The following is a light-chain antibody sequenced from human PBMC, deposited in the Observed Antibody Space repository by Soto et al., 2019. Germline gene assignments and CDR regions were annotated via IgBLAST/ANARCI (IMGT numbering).Light chain of an antibody. CDR3: QQYSSTPLT. CDR2: GAS. J-gene: IGKJ4*01. V-gene: IGKV3-20*01. Sequence: EIVLTQSPGTLSLSPGERATLSSRASQSVTSSYLAWYQQKPGQAPRLLIYGASSRATGLADRFSGSGSGTDFTLTISGLEPEDFAVYYCQQYSSTPLTFGGGTKVEIK. CDR1: QSVTSSY.